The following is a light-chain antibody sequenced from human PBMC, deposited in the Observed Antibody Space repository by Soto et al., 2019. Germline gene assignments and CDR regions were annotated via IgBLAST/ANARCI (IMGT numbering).Light chain of an antibody. CDR2: RAS. CDR1: QSISSS. J-gene: IGKJ2*01. CDR3: QHYDTYPYT. Sequence: DIQMTQSPSTLSASVGDRVTITCRASQSISSSLAWYQQEPGKAPKLLIYRASTLQSGVSSRFSGSGSGAHFTLTISSLQPDDFATYYCQHYDTYPYTFGQGTRLEI. V-gene: IGKV1-5*03.